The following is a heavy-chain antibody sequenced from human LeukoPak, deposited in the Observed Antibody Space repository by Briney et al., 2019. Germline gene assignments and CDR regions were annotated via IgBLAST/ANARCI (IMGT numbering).Heavy chain of an antibody. V-gene: IGHV1-46*01. Sequence: ASVKVSCKASGYTFTSYYMHWVRQAPGQGLEWMGIINPSGGSTSYAQKFQGRITMTRDMSTSTVYMELSSLRSEDTAVYYCARDRGPTYYYDSSGYYLGYWGQGTLVTVSS. J-gene: IGHJ4*02. CDR1: GYTFTSYY. CDR2: INPSGGST. CDR3: ARDRGPTYYYDSSGYYLGY. D-gene: IGHD3-22*01.